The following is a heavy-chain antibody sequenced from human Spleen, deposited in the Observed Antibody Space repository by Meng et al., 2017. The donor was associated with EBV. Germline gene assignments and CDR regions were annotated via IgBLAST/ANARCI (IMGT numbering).Heavy chain of an antibody. D-gene: IGHD6-13*01. CDR3: TRAPQQIATAGAQFDY. CDR1: GDSVSSNSGA. J-gene: IGHJ4*02. V-gene: IGHV6-1*01. CDR2: TYYRSKWYN. Sequence: QVQLQQSGPGLGKPSQTLSLTCAISGDSVSSNSGAWNWIRQSPSRGLEWLGRTYYRSKWYNDYAVSVKSRISINPDTSKNQFSLQLNPVTPEDTAVYYCTRAPQQIATAGAQFDYWGQGPLVTVAS.